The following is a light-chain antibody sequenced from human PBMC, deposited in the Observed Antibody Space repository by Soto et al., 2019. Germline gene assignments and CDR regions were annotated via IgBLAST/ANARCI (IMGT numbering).Light chain of an antibody. CDR1: QSVSSNY. CDR3: QQYGSSPET. Sequence: EVVLTQSPGTLSLSPGERATLSCRASQSVSSNYLAWYQQKPGQAPRLLIYGASSRATGIPDRFSGSGSGTDFTLTISRLEPEDFAVYYCQQYGSSPETFGQGTKGDIK. V-gene: IGKV3-20*01. J-gene: IGKJ1*01. CDR2: GAS.